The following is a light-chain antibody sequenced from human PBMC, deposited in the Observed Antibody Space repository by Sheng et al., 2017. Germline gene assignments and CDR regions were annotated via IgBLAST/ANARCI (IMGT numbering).Light chain of an antibody. CDR3: CPCRSGPTYV. CDR1: SSDVGNYDY. V-gene: IGLV2-11*01. CDR2: NVN. Sequence: QSALIQPHSVSGSPGQSVTISCTGTSSDVGNYDYVSWYQQHPGAVPKPMIYNVNTQPSGVPDRFSGSKSGNTASMTISGLQAEDEADFQCCPCRSGPTYVFGTGTKVTAL. J-gene: IGLJ1*01.